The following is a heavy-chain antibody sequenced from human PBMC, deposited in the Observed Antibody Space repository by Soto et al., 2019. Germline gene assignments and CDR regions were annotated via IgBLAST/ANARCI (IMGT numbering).Heavy chain of an antibody. V-gene: IGHV3-23*01. J-gene: IGHJ6*02. Sequence: EVQLLESGGGLVQPGGSLRLSCAASGFTFSSYAMSWVRQAPGKGLEWVSAISGSGGSTYYADSAKGRFTISRDNSKNTLYLQMNSLRAEDTAVYYCAKGPVGYCSGGSCYPPGYYYYGMDVWGQGTTVTVSS. CDR2: ISGSGGST. D-gene: IGHD2-15*01. CDR1: GFTFSSYA. CDR3: AKGPVGYCSGGSCYPPGYYYYGMDV.